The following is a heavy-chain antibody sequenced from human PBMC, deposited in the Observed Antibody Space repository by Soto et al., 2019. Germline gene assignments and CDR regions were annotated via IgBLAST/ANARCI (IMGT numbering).Heavy chain of an antibody. D-gene: IGHD2-15*01. CDR3: ARGRYCSGSSCKPYYYGMDV. CDR1: GGTFSNYA. J-gene: IGHJ6*02. V-gene: IGHV1-69*12. CDR2: IIPIFGPA. Sequence: QVQLVQSGAEVKKPGSSVKVSCKASGGTFSNYAMSWVRQAPGQGLEWMGGIIPIFGPAIYAQRFQGRVTITADESTTKAYMELGSLRPEDTAEYYCARGRYCSGSSCKPYYYGMDVWGQGTTVTVSS.